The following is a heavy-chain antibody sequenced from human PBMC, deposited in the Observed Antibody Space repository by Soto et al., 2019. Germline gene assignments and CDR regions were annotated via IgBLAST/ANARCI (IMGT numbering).Heavy chain of an antibody. D-gene: IGHD2-8*01. CDR1: GGSISGFY. CDR2: ISYSGNT. V-gene: IGHV4-59*12. Sequence: SETLSLTCTVSGGSISGFYWTWIRQPPGKGLEWIGYISYSGNTNYSPSLKSRVTISVDTSKRLLSLKLTSVATADAAVYFCARAPMVISRSYFDNWGQGTPVTVSS. CDR3: ARAPMVISRSYFDN. J-gene: IGHJ4*02.